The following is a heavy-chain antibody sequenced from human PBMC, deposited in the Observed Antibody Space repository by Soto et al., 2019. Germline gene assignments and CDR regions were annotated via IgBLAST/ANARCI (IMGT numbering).Heavy chain of an antibody. J-gene: IGHJ6*02. V-gene: IGHV3-30-3*01. D-gene: IGHD3-3*01. CDR1: GFTFSRYA. CDR2: ISYDGSNK. CDR3: ARDLSYDFWSGYYTHYYYGMDV. Sequence: PGGSLRLSCAASGFTFSRYAMHWVRQAPGKGLEWVAVISYDGSNKYYADSVKGRFTISRDNSKNTLYLQMNSLRAEDTAVYYCARDLSYDFWSGYYTHYYYGMDVWGQGTTVTVSS.